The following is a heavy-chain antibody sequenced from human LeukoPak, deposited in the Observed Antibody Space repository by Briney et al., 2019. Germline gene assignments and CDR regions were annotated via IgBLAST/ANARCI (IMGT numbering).Heavy chain of an antibody. CDR1: GYTFTGYY. V-gene: IGHV1-2*02. CDR3: ASEMVRGASYYFDY. Sequence: ASVKVSCKASGYTFTGYYMHWVRQAPGQGLEWMGWINPNSGGTNYAQKFQGRVTMTRGTSISTAYMELSRLRSDDTAVYYCASEMVRGASYYFDYWGQGTLVTVSS. D-gene: IGHD3-10*01. CDR2: INPNSGGT. J-gene: IGHJ4*02.